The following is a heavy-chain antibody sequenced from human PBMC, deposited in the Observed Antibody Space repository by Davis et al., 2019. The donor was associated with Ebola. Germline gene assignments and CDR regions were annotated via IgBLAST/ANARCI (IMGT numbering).Heavy chain of an antibody. Sequence: GESLKISCKGSGYSFTSYWIGWVRQMPGKGLEWMGIIYPGDSDTRYSPSFQGQVTISADKSISTAYLQWSSLKASDTAMYYCARWQNDILTGYPLNYWGQGTLVTVSS. J-gene: IGHJ4*02. V-gene: IGHV5-51*01. CDR3: ARWQNDILTGYPLNY. CDR1: GYSFTSYW. CDR2: IYPGDSDT. D-gene: IGHD3-9*01.